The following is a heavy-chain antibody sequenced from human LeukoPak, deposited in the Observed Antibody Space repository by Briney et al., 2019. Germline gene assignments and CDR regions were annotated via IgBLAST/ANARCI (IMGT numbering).Heavy chain of an antibody. V-gene: IGHV3-11*01. CDR1: GFTFSDYY. D-gene: IGHD2-2*01. CDR3: ARDAVVVVPAAPTFYYYYYGMDV. Sequence: GGSLRLFCAASGFTFSDYYMSCIRQAPGKGLEWVSYISSSGSTIYYADAVKGRLTISGDNAKNSMSLQMNTLRAEDPAVSYCARDAVVVVPAAPTFYYYYYGMDVWGQGTTVTVSS. J-gene: IGHJ6*02. CDR2: ISSSGSTI.